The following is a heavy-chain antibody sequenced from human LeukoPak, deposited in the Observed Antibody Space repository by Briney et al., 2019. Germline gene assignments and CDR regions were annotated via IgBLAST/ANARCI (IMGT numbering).Heavy chain of an antibody. D-gene: IGHD3-22*01. J-gene: IGHJ4*02. CDR2: MNPNSGHT. CDR3: ARASLYDNSAYYLDY. CDR1: GYTFTSYD. Sequence: GASVKVSCKASGYTFTSYDINWVRQATGQGLQWMGWMNPNSGHTGYAQKFQGRVTITTNTSISTAYMELNSLRAEDTALYYCARASLYDNSAYYLDYWGQGTLVTVSS. V-gene: IGHV1-8*03.